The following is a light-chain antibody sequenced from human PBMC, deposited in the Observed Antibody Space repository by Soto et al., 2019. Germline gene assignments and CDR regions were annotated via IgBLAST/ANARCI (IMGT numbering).Light chain of an antibody. Sequence: ATQMTQSPSSLSASVGDRVTITCRASHDIRSDLAWYQKKSGKAPKLLIYAASSLQSGVPSRFSGSGSGSYFTLTICSLQPEDFATYYCLQDYTYPRTFGQGTSVEI. V-gene: IGKV1-6*01. CDR3: LQDYTYPRT. CDR1: HDIRSD. CDR2: AAS. J-gene: IGKJ1*01.